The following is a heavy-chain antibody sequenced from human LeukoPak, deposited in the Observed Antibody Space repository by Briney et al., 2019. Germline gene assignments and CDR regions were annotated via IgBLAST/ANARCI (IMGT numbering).Heavy chain of an antibody. CDR2: ISGSGGST. CDR1: GFTFSSYG. Sequence: GGSLRLSCEASGFTFSSYGMTWVRQVAGKGLEWISGISGSGGSTYYADSVKGRFTISRDNSKNTLYLQMNSLRVEDTAVYYCANDDYYDSSGQLDAFDIWGQGTMVTVSS. V-gene: IGHV3-23*01. D-gene: IGHD3-22*01. CDR3: ANDDYYDSSGQLDAFDI. J-gene: IGHJ3*02.